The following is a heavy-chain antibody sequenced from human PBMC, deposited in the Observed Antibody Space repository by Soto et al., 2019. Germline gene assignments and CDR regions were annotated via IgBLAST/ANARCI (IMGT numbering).Heavy chain of an antibody. J-gene: IGHJ6*03. CDR1: GGSISSSSYY. Sequence: SETLSLTCTVSGGSISSSSYYWGWIRQPPGKGLEWIGSFYYSGSTYYNPSLKSRVTISVDTSKNQFSLKLSFVTAADTAVYYCARHLGDCSGGSCYSTPYYYYYMDVWGKGTTVTVSS. CDR2: FYYSGST. CDR3: ARHLGDCSGGSCYSTPYYYYYMDV. V-gene: IGHV4-39*01. D-gene: IGHD2-15*01.